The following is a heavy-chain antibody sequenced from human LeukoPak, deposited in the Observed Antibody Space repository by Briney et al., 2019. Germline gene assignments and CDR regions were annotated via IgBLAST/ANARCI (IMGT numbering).Heavy chain of an antibody. CDR1: GFTFSSYW. Sequence: GGSLRLSCAASGFTFSSYWMSWVRPAPGKGLEWVAIIKQDGNQKNYVDSVKGRFTIPRDNAKNSLYLQMNSLRAEDTAVYYCVRGLVGYCSGGAWDGTCFDYWGQGTLVSVSS. V-gene: IGHV3-7*03. CDR2: IKQDGNQK. CDR3: VRGLVGYCSGGAWDGTCFDY. J-gene: IGHJ4*02. D-gene: IGHD2-15*01.